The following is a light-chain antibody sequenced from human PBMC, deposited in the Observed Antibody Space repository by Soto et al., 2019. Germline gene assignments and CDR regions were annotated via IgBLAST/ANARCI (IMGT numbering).Light chain of an antibody. CDR2: LGS. Sequence: DIVMTQSPLSLPVTPGAPSSISCRSSQSLLHSNGYNYLDWYLQKPGQSPQLLIYLGSNRASGVPDRVSGSGSGTDFTLKISRVEAEDVGVYYCMQALHTPPTFGQGTKLEIK. J-gene: IGKJ2*01. CDR1: QSLLHSNGYNY. V-gene: IGKV2-28*01. CDR3: MQALHTPPT.